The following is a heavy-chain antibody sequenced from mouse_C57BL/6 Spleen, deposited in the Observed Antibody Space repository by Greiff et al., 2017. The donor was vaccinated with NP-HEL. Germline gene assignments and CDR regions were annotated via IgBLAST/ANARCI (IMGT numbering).Heavy chain of an antibody. D-gene: IGHD1-1*01. V-gene: IGHV5-9-1*02. J-gene: IGHJ2*01. CDR3: TRGWDYGSLYYFDY. Sequence: EVQLVESGEGLVKPGGSLKLSCAASGFTFSSYAMSWVRQTPEKRLEWVAYISSGGDYIYYADTVKGRFTISRDNARNTLYLQMSRLKSEDTAMYYWTRGWDYGSLYYFDYWGQGTTLTVSS. CDR1: GFTFSSYA. CDR2: ISSGGDYI.